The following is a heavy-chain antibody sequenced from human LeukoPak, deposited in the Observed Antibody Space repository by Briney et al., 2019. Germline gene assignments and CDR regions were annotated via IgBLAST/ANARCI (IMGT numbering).Heavy chain of an antibody. D-gene: IGHD4-23*01. Sequence: PSETLSLTCTVSGGFISSYYWSWIRQPPGKGLEWIGYIYYSGTTNYNPSLKSRVTISVDTSKNQFSLKLSSVTAADTAVYYCARGAGGNDDYWGQGALVTVSS. CDR3: ARGAGGNDDY. J-gene: IGHJ4*02. CDR2: IYYSGTT. CDR1: GGFISSYY. V-gene: IGHV4-59*01.